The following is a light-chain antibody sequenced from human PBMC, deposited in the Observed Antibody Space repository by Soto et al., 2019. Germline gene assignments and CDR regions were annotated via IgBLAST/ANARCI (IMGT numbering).Light chain of an antibody. Sequence: QSALTQPASVSGSPGQSINISCTGINSDVGGYNYVSWYQQYPGKAPKLMISGVSERPSGVPDRFSGSKSGNTASLTISGLQAEDEADYYCCSYVDTDTWVFGGGTQLTVL. V-gene: IGLV2-11*01. J-gene: IGLJ3*02. CDR1: NSDVGGYNY. CDR3: CSYVDTDTWV. CDR2: GVS.